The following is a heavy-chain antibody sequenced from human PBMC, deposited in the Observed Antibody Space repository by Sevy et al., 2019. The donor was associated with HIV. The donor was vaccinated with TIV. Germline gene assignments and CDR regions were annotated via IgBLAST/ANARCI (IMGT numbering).Heavy chain of an antibody. CDR1: GFTFSSSG. V-gene: IGHV3-33*01. CDR3: ARDPYTAEGY. Sequence: GGSLRLSCAASGFTFSSSGMHWVHQAPGKGLEWVALIWYDGSNKYYADSVKGRFTISRDNSKNTLYLQMNSLRAEDTAVYYCARDPYTAEGYWGQGTLVTVSS. J-gene: IGHJ4*02. CDR2: IWYDGSNK. D-gene: IGHD5-18*01.